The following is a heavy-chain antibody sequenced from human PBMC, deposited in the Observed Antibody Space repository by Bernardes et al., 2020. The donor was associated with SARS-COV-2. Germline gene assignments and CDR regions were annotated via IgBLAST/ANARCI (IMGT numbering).Heavy chain of an antibody. D-gene: IGHD2-15*01. CDR1: GGSISSSSHY. J-gene: IGHJ3*02. CDR3: ARRQGWTDAFDI. V-gene: IGHV4-39*01. CDR2: ISYTGST. Sequence: SETLSLTCTVSGGSISSSSHYWGWIRQPPGKRLEWIANISYTGSTFYNPSLRSRVTISVDTSKNQFSLKLNSVTAADTAVYFGARRQGWTDAFDIWGQGTMVTVSS.